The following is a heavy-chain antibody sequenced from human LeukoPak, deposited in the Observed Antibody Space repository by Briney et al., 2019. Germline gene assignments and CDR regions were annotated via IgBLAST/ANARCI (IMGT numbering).Heavy chain of an antibody. CDR3: ARQTYYDSSGYYSPY. V-gene: IGHV3-21*01. Sequence: GGSLRLSCAASGFTFSSYSMNWVRQAPGKGLEWVSSISSSSSYIYYADSVKGRFTISRDNAKNSLYLQMNSLRAEDTAVYYCARQTYYDSSGYYSPYWGQGTLVTVPS. D-gene: IGHD3-22*01. CDR1: GFTFSSYS. J-gene: IGHJ4*02. CDR2: ISSSSSYI.